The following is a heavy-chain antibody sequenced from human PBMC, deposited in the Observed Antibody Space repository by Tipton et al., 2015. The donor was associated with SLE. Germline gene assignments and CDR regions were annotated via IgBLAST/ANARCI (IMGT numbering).Heavy chain of an antibody. CDR2: IYTSGST. CDR3: ARHGAVLRLNWFDP. Sequence: TLSLTCTVSGGSISSYYWSWIRQPAGKGLEWIGRIYTSGSTNYNPSLKSRVTISVDTSKNQFSLKVNSVTAADTAVYYCARHGAVLRLNWFDPWGQGTLVTVSS. J-gene: IGHJ5*02. V-gene: IGHV4-4*07. CDR1: GGSISSYY. D-gene: IGHD3-3*01.